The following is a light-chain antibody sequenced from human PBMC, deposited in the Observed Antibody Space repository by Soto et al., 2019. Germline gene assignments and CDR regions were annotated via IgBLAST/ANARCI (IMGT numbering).Light chain of an antibody. CDR3: QQTKSPGT. V-gene: IGKV1-39*01. Sequence: DIQMTQSPSSLSASVGDRVTITCRASQSISSYLNWYQQKPGKAPKFLIYAASNLHSGVPSRFSGSGSGTEFTLTINNLQPEDFSIYYCQQTKSPGTFGQGTKVDIK. CDR1: QSISSY. CDR2: AAS. J-gene: IGKJ1*01.